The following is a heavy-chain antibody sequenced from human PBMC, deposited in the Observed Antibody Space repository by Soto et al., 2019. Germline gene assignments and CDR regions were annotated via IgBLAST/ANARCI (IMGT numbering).Heavy chain of an antibody. CDR2: IYYSGST. CDR3: ARLGYSSGRGRFDP. D-gene: IGHD6-19*01. J-gene: IGHJ5*02. CDR1: GGSISSGDYY. Sequence: PSETLSLTCTVSGGSISSGDYYWSWIRQPPGKGLEWIGYIYYSGSTYYNPSLKSRVTISVDTSKNQFSLKLSSVTAADTAVYYCARLGYSSGRGRFDPWGQGIXVTVSS. V-gene: IGHV4-30-4*01.